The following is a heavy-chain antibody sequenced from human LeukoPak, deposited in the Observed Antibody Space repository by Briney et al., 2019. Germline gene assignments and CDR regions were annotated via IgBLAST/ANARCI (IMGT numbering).Heavy chain of an antibody. J-gene: IGHJ4*02. Sequence: SETLSLTRTVSGASVCIGRHYWTWIRQPAGKGLEWIGRIYTSGTTKYDPSLESRVAISMDTSKNQFSLKLTSVTAADTAVYYCARLSGYYDSSPEVWGQGTLVAVSS. CDR1: GASVCIGRHY. D-gene: IGHD3-22*01. CDR2: IYTSGTT. CDR3: ARLSGYYDSSPEV. V-gene: IGHV4-61*02.